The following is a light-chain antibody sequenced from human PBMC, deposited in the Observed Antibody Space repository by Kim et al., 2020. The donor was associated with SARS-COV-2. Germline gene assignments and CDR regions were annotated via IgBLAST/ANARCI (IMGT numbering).Light chain of an antibody. V-gene: IGLV3-1*01. CDR2: QDT. CDR3: QAWDSSTASVV. Sequence: SYELTQPPSVSVSTGQTASITCSGNKLGDKYACWYQQKPGQSPVLVIYQDTKRPSGIPERFSGSNSGNTATLTISGTQAMDEADIYCQAWDSSTASVVFG. CDR1: KLGDKY. J-gene: IGLJ2*01.